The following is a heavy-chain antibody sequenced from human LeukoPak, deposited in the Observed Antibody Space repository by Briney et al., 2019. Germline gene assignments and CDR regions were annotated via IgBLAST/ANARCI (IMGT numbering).Heavy chain of an antibody. CDR3: ARDGHYDILTGYYRGWFDP. J-gene: IGHJ5*02. D-gene: IGHD3-9*01. CDR1: GGSISSYY. V-gene: IGHV4-59*01. CDR2: IYYSGST. Sequence: SETLSLTXTVSGGSISSYYWSWIRQPPGKGLEWIGYIYYSGSTNYNPSLKSRVTISVDTSRNQFSLKLSSLTAADTAVYYCARDGHYDILTGYYRGWFDPWGQGTLVTVSS.